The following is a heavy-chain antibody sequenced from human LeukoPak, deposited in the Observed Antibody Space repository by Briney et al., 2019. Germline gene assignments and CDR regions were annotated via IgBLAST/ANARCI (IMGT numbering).Heavy chain of an antibody. V-gene: IGHV4-34*01. CDR2: INHSGST. CDR3: ARGRTHRGWTPGSYYYYMDV. D-gene: IGHD6-19*01. CDR1: GGSFSGYY. Sequence: SETLSLTCAVYGGSFSGYYWSWIRQPPGKGLEWIGEINHSGSTNYNPSLKSRVTISVDTSKNQFSLKLSSVTAADTAVYYCARGRTHRGWTPGSYYYYMDVWGKGTTVTVSS. J-gene: IGHJ6*03.